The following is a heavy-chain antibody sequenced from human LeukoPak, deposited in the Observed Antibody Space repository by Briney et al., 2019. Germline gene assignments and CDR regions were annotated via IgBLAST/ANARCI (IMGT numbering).Heavy chain of an antibody. Sequence: GGSLRLSCAASGFTVSSNYMSWVRQAPGKGLERVSVIYSGGSTYYADSVKGRFTISRDNSKNTLYLQMNSLRAEDTAVYYCAREGITMVRGFDYWDQGTLVTVSS. CDR2: IYSGGST. D-gene: IGHD3-10*01. CDR3: AREGITMVRGFDY. J-gene: IGHJ4*02. V-gene: IGHV3-66*01. CDR1: GFTVSSNY.